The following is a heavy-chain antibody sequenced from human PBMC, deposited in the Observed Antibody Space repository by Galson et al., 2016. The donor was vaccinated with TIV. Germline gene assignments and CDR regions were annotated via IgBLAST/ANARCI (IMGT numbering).Heavy chain of an antibody. V-gene: IGHV2-5*02. J-gene: IGHJ4*02. CDR3: AHRRPLTYYFDF. CDR2: IYWDDDK. D-gene: IGHD2-21*01. Sequence: PALVKPTQTLTLTCSIHGFSLTTRGVAAGWIRQPPGKAPEWLALIYWDDDKRYSPSLKTRLTIINDTSKNKVVLTLTNVDPVDTATYYCAHRRPLTYYFDFWGQGALVTVSS. CDR1: GFSLTTRGVA.